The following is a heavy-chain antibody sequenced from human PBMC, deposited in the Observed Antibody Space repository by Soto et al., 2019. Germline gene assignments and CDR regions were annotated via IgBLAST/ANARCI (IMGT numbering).Heavy chain of an antibody. J-gene: IGHJ4*02. D-gene: IGHD3-10*01. Sequence: GESLRLFCAASGFTLSMYRMHGVRQFPGKGPEWVSRINDDGISTNYADSVKGRFTISRDNAKNTLYLQMNALRVEDTAVYYCTRGPRSNSPGTGAFWGQGTMVTVSS. CDR3: TRGPRSNSPGTGAF. V-gene: IGHV3-74*01. CDR1: GFTLSMYR. CDR2: INDDGIST.